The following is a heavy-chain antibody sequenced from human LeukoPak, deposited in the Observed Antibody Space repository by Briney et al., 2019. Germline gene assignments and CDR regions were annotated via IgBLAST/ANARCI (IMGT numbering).Heavy chain of an antibody. J-gene: IGHJ4*02. V-gene: IGHV4-34*01. CDR1: GGSFSGYY. CDR2: INHSGST. Sequence: SETLSLTCAVYGGSFSGYYWSWIRQPPGKGLEWIGEINHSGSTNYNPSLKSRVTISVDTSKNQFSLKLSSVTAADTAVYYCARGQRYSSSPGYFDYSGQGTLVTVSS. CDR3: ARGQRYSSSPGYFDY. D-gene: IGHD6-6*01.